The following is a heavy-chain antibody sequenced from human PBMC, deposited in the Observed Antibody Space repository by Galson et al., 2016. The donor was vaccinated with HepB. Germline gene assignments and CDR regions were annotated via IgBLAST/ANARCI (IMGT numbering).Heavy chain of an antibody. J-gene: IGHJ3*02. CDR2: ISAYNGNT. D-gene: IGHD3-16*01. V-gene: IGHV1-18*01. CDR1: GYTFTSYG. CDR3: ARDRFKRAFDI. Sequence: SVKVSCKASGYTFTSYGISWVRQAPGQGLEWMGWISAYNGNTNYAQKLQGRVTMTTDTSTSTAYKELRSLRSDDTAVYYCARDRFKRAFDIWGQGTMVTVSS.